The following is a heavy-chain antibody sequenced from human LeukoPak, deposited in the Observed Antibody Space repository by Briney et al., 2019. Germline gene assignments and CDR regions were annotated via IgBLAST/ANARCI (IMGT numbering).Heavy chain of an antibody. CDR2: IIPILGFA. Sequence: ASVKVSCKASGGTFSNYAISWVRQAPGQGLEWMGKIIPILGFANYAQKFQGRVTSTTDESTSTAYMELSSLRSEDTAVYYCARVVSGSHDYWGQGTLVTVSS. CDR3: ARVVSGSHDY. D-gene: IGHD1-26*01. CDR1: GGTFSNYA. V-gene: IGHV1-69*04. J-gene: IGHJ4*02.